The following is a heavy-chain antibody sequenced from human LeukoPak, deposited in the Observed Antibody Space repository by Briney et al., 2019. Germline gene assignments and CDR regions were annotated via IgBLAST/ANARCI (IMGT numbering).Heavy chain of an antibody. V-gene: IGHV3-66*01. D-gene: IGHD4-17*01. J-gene: IGHJ4*02. CDR2: IYSGGST. CDR1: GFLVSSKY. Sequence: GGSLRLSCAASGFLVSSKYMSWVRQAPGKGLEWVSVIYSGGSTYYADSVKGRFTISRDNSKNMVCLQMNSLRAEDTAVYYCVRVDDYGDYPYYFDSWGQGTLVTVSS. CDR3: VRVDDYGDYPYYFDS.